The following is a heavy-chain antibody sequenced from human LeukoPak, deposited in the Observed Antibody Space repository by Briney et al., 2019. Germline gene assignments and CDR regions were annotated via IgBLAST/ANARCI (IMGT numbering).Heavy chain of an antibody. J-gene: IGHJ4*02. D-gene: IGHD3-22*01. V-gene: IGHV3-23*01. CDR1: GFTVSSNY. CDR3: AKEGYYEGLFDY. Sequence: KAGGSLRLSCAASGFTVSSNYMSWVRQAPGKGLEWVSAISGSGGSTYYADSVKGRFTISRDNSKNTLYLQMNSLRAEDTAVYYCAKEGYYEGLFDYWGQGTLVTVSS. CDR2: ISGSGGST.